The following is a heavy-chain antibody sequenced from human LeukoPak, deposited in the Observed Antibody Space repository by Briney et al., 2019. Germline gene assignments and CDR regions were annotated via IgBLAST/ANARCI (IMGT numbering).Heavy chain of an antibody. Sequence: GGSLRLSCAASGFTFSSYAMSWVRQAPGKGLEWVSYIRSSSTTIYYADSVKGRFTISKDNAKNTVYLQMNSLRAEDTAVYYCVSFYETYWGRGTLVTVSS. V-gene: IGHV3-48*04. J-gene: IGHJ4*02. CDR3: VSFYETY. D-gene: IGHD2/OR15-2a*01. CDR2: IRSSSTTI. CDR1: GFTFSSYA.